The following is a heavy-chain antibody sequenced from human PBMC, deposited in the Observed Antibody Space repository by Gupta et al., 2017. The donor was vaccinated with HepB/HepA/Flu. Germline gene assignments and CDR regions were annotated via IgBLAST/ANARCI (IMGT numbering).Heavy chain of an antibody. V-gene: IGHV3-30-3*01. D-gene: IGHD3-10*01. J-gene: IGHJ4*02. CDR1: GFTFSSYA. Sequence: QVQLVESGGGVVQPGRSLRLSCAASGFTFSSYAMHWVRQAPGKGLEWVAVISYDGSNKYYADSVKGRFTISRDKSKNTLYLQMNSRRAEDTAVYYCARGGYGSGSYYNDGCFREGGHFDYWGQGTLVTVSS. CDR3: ARGGYGSGSYYNDGCFREGGHFDY. CDR2: ISYDGSNK.